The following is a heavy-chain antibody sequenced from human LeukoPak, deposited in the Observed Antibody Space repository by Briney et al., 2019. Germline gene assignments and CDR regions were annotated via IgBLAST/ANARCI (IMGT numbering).Heavy chain of an antibody. CDR2: IYTSGST. CDR3: ARNRYWFDP. V-gene: IGHV4-39*07. Sequence: SETLPLTCTVSGGSISSSSYYWGWIRQPPGKGLEWIGSIYTSGSTNYNSSLKSRVTMSVDTSKNQFSLKLNSVTAADTAVYYCARNRYWFDPWGQGTLVTVSS. CDR1: GGSISSSSYY. J-gene: IGHJ5*02.